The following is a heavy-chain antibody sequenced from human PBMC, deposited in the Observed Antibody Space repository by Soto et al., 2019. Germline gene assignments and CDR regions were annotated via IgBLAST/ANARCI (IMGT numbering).Heavy chain of an antibody. J-gene: IGHJ4*02. CDR2: IRSAAFSGAS. CDR1: GFAFGDYA. CDR3: ARDVLDGIRYFPDD. V-gene: IGHV3-49*03. Sequence: GGSLRLSCEASGFAFGDYAMSWFRQAPGKGLEWVGLIRSAAFSGASEYAASVKGRVIISRDDSKSIAYLHMDSLKTEDTAVYYCARDVLDGIRYFPDDWGQGTLVTVSS. D-gene: IGHD3-9*01.